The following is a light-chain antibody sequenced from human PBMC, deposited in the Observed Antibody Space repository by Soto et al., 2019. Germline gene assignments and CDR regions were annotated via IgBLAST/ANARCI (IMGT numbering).Light chain of an antibody. V-gene: IGLV2-14*01. Sequence: QPVLTQPAFVSGSPGQSITISCTGTSSDVGAYNYVSWYQHHPGKAPKLIIYAGINRPSGISNRFSGSKSGNTASLTISGLQAEDEAEYYCSSYTRSSNLVFGTGTKVTVL. CDR1: SSDVGAYNY. J-gene: IGLJ1*01. CDR2: AGI. CDR3: SSYTRSSNLV.